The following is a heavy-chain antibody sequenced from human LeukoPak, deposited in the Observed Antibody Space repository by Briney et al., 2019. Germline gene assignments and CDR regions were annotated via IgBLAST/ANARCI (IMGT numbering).Heavy chain of an antibody. Sequence: GGSLRLSCAASGFTFSSYSMNWVRQAPGKGLEWVSSISSSSSYIYYADSVKGRFTTSRDNSKNTLYLQMNSLRAEDTAVYYCAREQPPGYYYYGMDVWGQGTTVTVSS. D-gene: IGHD6-13*01. CDR3: AREQPPGYYYYGMDV. J-gene: IGHJ6*02. CDR1: GFTFSSYS. CDR2: ISSSSSYI. V-gene: IGHV3-21*01.